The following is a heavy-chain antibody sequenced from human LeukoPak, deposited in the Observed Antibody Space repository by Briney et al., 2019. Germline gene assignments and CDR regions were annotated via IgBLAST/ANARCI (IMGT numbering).Heavy chain of an antibody. V-gene: IGHV3-23*01. J-gene: IGHJ6*02. D-gene: IGHD5-12*01. CDR1: GFTFSSYA. CDR2: ISGSGGST. Sequence: SGGSLRLSCAASGFTFSSYAMSWVRQAPGKGLEWVSAISGSGGSTYYADSVKGRFTISRDNSKNTLYLQMNSLRAEDTAVYYCAKVNSGYDRPNEVRYYGMDVWGQGTTVTVSS. CDR3: AKVNSGYDRPNEVRYYGMDV.